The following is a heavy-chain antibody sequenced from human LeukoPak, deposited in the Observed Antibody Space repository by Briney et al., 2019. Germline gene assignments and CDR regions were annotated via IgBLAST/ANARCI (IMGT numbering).Heavy chain of an antibody. J-gene: IGHJ3*02. D-gene: IGHD3-10*01. Sequence: ASVKVSCQSSGYTFTGYYMHWVRPAPGQGLEWMGWINPNSGGTNYAQKFQGRVTMTRDTSISTAYMELSRLRSDDTAVYYCAREGSHTDAFDIWGQGTMVTVSS. V-gene: IGHV1-2*02. CDR2: INPNSGGT. CDR1: GYTFTGYY. CDR3: AREGSHTDAFDI.